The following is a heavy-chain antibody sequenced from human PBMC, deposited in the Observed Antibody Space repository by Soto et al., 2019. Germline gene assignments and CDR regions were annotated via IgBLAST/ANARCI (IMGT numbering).Heavy chain of an antibody. J-gene: IGHJ3*02. Sequence: EVQLLESGGGLVQPGGSLRFSCAASGFTFSSYALNWVRQAPGKGLEWVSTITGNDGSTHYADSVKGRFTISRDNFKNTLYLQMNSLRAEDTAVYYCAKAIERGVWPGFDMWGQGTMVTVSS. V-gene: IGHV3-23*01. D-gene: IGHD3-16*01. CDR1: GFTFSSYA. CDR2: ITGNDGST. CDR3: AKAIERGVWPGFDM.